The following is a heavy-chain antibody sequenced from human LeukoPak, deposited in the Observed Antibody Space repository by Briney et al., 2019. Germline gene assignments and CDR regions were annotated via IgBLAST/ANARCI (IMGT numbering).Heavy chain of an antibody. CDR1: GFTFSSFE. CDR3: ARHLRGESSDNYYYYGMDV. J-gene: IGHJ6*02. D-gene: IGHD6-25*01. CDR2: ISRSSSTI. Sequence: PGGSLRLSCAASGFTFSSFEINWVRQAPGRGLEWVSYISRSSSTIYYADSVKGRFTISRGNAKNSLYLQMNSLTSEDTAVYYCARHLRGESSDNYYYYGMDVWGQGTAVIVSS. V-gene: IGHV3-48*03.